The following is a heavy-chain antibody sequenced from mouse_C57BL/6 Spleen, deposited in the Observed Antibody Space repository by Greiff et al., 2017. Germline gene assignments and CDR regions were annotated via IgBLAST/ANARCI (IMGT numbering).Heavy chain of an antibody. Sequence: QVQLQQSGAELVKPGASVKLSCKASGSTFTEYTIHWVKQRSGQGLEWIGWFYPGSGSIKYNEKFKDKAPLTADKSSSSVYMELSRSTSKDSAVYFCARHEDNYSNYGAMDYWGQGTSVTVSS. V-gene: IGHV1-62-2*01. J-gene: IGHJ4*01. CDR2: FYPGSGSI. CDR3: ARHEDNYSNYGAMDY. D-gene: IGHD2-5*01. CDR1: GSTFTEYT.